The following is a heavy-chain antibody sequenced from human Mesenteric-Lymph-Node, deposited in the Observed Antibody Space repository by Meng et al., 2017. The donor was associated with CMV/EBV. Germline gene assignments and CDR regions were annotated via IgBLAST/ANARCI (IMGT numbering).Heavy chain of an antibody. CDR2: IKQEGSEK. CDR3: ARVPPIVGMIDGGMDV. CDR1: GFTFSSYW. J-gene: IGHJ6*02. V-gene: IGHV3-7*01. D-gene: IGHD1-26*01. Sequence: GESLKISCEASGFTFSSYWMSWVRQAPGKGLDWVANIKQEGSEKYYVDSVKGRFTISRDNAKNSLYLQMNSLRAEDTAVYYCARVPPIVGMIDGGMDVWGQGTTVTVSS.